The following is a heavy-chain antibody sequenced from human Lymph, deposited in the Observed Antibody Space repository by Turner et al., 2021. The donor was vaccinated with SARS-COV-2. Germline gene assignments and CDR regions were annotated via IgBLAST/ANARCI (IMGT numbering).Heavy chain of an antibody. CDR3: TRVKYCTGGSCYGYHFDY. J-gene: IGHJ4*02. D-gene: IGHD2-15*01. V-gene: IGHV3-49*04. CDR2: IRSKAYGGTT. Sequence: EVQLVESGGGLVQPGQSLRLSCTASGFTFGDYAMSWVRQAPGKWLEWVGFIRSKAYGGTTQYAASVKGRFTISRDDSKSIAYLQMNSLKTEDTAVYYCTRVKYCTGGSCYGYHFDYWGQGTLVTVSS. CDR1: GFTFGDYA.